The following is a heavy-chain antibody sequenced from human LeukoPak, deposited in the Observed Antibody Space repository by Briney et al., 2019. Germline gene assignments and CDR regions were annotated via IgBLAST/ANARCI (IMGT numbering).Heavy chain of an antibody. CDR1: GFTFSSYA. CDR2: ISGSGCST. J-gene: IGHJ4*02. D-gene: IGHD6-6*01. V-gene: IGHV3-23*01. CDR3: AKGSSSSRPYYFDY. Sequence: GGSLRLSCAASGFTFSSYAMSWVRQAPGKGLEWVSAISGSGCSTYYADSVKGRFTISRDNPKNTLYLEMNSLRAEDTAVYYCAKGSSSSRPYYFDYWGQGILVTVSS.